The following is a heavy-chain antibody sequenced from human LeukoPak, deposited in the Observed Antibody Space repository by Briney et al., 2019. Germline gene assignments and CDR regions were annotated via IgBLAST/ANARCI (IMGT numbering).Heavy chain of an antibody. V-gene: IGHV3-64D*09. J-gene: IGHJ4*02. Sequence: GGALRLSCSASGFTFSDYAMHWVRQAPGKGLEYVSAISSNGGTTDSADSVKGRFTISRDNSKNTLYLQMSSLRAEDTAVYYCVNQELRWGQGTLVTVSS. CDR2: ISSNGGTT. CDR3: VNQELR. CDR1: GFTFSDYA. D-gene: IGHD6-13*01.